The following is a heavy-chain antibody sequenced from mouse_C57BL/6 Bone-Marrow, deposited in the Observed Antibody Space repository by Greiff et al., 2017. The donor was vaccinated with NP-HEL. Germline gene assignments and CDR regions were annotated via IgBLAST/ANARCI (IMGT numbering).Heavy chain of an antibody. V-gene: IGHV1-50*01. CDR3: ARDWSYEGWYFDV. CDR1: GYTFTSYW. D-gene: IGHD1-1*01. Sequence: VQLQQPGAELVKPGASVKLSCKASGYTFTSYWMQWVKQRPGQGLEWIGEIDPSDSYTNYNQKFKGKATLTVDTSSSTAYMQLSSLTSEDSAVYYCARDWSYEGWYFDVWGTGTTVTVSS. J-gene: IGHJ1*03. CDR2: IDPSDSYT.